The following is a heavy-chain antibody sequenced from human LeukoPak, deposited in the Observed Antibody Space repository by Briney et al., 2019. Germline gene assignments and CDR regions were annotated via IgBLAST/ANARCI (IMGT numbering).Heavy chain of an antibody. V-gene: IGHV4-61*02. D-gene: IGHD3-10*01. J-gene: IGHJ6*03. CDR3: AREKFGEFPRHYYYYYMDV. CDR2: IYTSGST. CDR1: GGSISSGSYY. Sequence: SETLSLTCTVSGGSISSGSYYWSWIRQPAGKGLEWIGRIYTSGSTNYNPSLKSRVTISVDTSKNQFSLKLSSVTAADTAVYYCAREKFGEFPRHYYYYYMDVWGKGTTVTISS.